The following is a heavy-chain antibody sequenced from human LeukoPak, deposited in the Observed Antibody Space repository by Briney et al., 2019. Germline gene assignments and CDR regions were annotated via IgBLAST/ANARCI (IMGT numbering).Heavy chain of an antibody. D-gene: IGHD2-2*01. CDR1: GFTFTSSA. Sequence: GASVKVSRKASGFTFTSSAVQWVRQARGQRLEWIGWIVVGSGNTNYAQKFQERVTITRDMSTSTAYMELSSLRSEDTAVYYCAAGWVTAATDAFDIWGQGTMVTVSS. CDR3: AAGWVTAATDAFDI. CDR2: IVVGSGNT. V-gene: IGHV1-58*01. J-gene: IGHJ3*02.